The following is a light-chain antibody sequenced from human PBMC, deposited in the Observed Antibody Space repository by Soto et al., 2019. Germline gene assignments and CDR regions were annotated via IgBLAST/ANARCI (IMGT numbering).Light chain of an antibody. CDR2: AAS. CDR3: QQSYSTPYT. J-gene: IGKJ2*01. V-gene: IGKV1-39*01. CDR1: QSISSY. Sequence: DIQMTQSPSSLSASVGDRVTITCRASQSISSYLNWYQQKPGKAPKLLIYAASSLQRGVPSMFSGSGSGTDFTLTISSLQPEDFATYYSQQSYSTPYTFGQGTKLEIK.